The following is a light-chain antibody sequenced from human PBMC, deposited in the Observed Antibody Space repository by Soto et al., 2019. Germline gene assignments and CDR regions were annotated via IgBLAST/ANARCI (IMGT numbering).Light chain of an antibody. CDR2: GAS. CDR3: HQYGSSPSYT. V-gene: IGKV3-20*01. Sequence: EIVLTQSPGTLSLSPGERATLSCSASQRVSSSSYLAWYQQKPGQAPRLLIYGASSRATGIPDRFSGSGSGTDFPLTISRLEPEDFAVYYCHQYGSSPSYTFGQGTKLEIK. J-gene: IGKJ2*01. CDR1: QRVSSSSY.